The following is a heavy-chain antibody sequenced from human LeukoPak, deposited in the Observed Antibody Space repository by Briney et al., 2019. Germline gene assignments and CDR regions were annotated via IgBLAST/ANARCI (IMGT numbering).Heavy chain of an antibody. D-gene: IGHD3-22*01. J-gene: IGHJ4*02. Sequence: PSETLSLTCTVSGCSISSYYWSWIRLPPGKGLESIGYIYYSGSTNYNPSLRSRVTISVDTSKNQFSLKLSSVTAADTAVYYCARSSESYDSSGYYSYYFDYWGQGTLVTVSS. CDR3: ARSSESYDSSGYYSYYFDY. V-gene: IGHV4-59*01. CDR2: IYYSGST. CDR1: GCSISSYY.